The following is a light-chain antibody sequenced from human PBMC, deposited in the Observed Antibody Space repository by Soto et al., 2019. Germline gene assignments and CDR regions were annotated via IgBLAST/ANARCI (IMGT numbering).Light chain of an antibody. CDR3: SSYTSSSTYV. J-gene: IGLJ1*01. CDR2: EVS. Sequence: ALTRPASVSWSPGQSINISCTGTSSDVSAYNYVSWYQQNSGKAPKLIIYEVSNRPSGVSNRFSGSKSGNTASLTISGLQAEDEADYYCSSYTSSSTYVFGTGTKVTVL. CDR1: SSDVSAYNY. V-gene: IGLV2-14*01.